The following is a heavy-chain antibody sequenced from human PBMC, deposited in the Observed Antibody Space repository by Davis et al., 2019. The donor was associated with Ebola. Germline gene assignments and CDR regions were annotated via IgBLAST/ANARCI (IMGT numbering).Heavy chain of an antibody. CDR1: GGTFSSYA. D-gene: IGHD5-24*01. Sequence: AASVKVSCKASGGTFSSYAISWVRQAPGQGLEWMGGIIPMFGTGNYAQKFQGRVTITADESTSTVYMELSSLRSEDTAVYYCARDWGMATPFNYWGHGTLVTVSS. J-gene: IGHJ4*01. V-gene: IGHV1-69*13. CDR2: IIPMFGTG. CDR3: ARDWGMATPFNY.